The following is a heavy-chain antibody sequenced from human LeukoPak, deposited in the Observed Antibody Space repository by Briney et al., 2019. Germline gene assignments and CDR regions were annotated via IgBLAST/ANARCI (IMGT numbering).Heavy chain of an antibody. CDR3: ARHVQNYDILTGYYFSRFDY. V-gene: IGHV4-39*01. J-gene: IGHJ4*02. CDR2: IYNSGST. CDR1: GVSISSISYY. Sequence: SETLSLTCTVSGVSISSISYYWGWIRQPPGKGLKRIGSIYNSGSTYYNPSLKSRVTISVDTSKNQFSLKLSSVTAADTAVYYCARHVQNYDILTGYYFSRFDYWGQGTLVTVSS. D-gene: IGHD3-9*01.